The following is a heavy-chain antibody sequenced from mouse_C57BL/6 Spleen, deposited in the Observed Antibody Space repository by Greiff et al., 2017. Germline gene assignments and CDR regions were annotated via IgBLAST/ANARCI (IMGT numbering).Heavy chain of an antibody. J-gene: IGHJ1*03. Sequence: QVQLQQPGAELVMPGASVKLSCKASGYTFTSYWMHWVKQRPGQGLEWIGEIDPSDSYTNYNKKFKGKSTLTVDKSSSTAYMQLSSLTSEDSAVYYCARGGTGTKYFDVWGTGTTVTVSS. CDR2: IDPSDSYT. CDR3: ARGGTGTKYFDV. CDR1: GYTFTSYW. D-gene: IGHD4-1*01. V-gene: IGHV1-69*01.